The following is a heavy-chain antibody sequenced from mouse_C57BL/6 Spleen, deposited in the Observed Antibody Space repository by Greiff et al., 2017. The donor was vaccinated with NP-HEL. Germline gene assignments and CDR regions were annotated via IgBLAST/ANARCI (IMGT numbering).Heavy chain of an antibody. Sequence: QVQLQQPGAELVRPGSSVKLSCKASGYTFTSYWMDWVKQRPGQGLEWIGNIYPSDSETHYNQKFKDKATLTVDKSSSTAYMQLSSLTSEDSAVYYCARFYDYVFYAMDYWGQGTSVTVSS. J-gene: IGHJ4*01. CDR2: IYPSDSET. D-gene: IGHD2-4*01. CDR1: GYTFTSYW. V-gene: IGHV1-61*01. CDR3: ARFYDYVFYAMDY.